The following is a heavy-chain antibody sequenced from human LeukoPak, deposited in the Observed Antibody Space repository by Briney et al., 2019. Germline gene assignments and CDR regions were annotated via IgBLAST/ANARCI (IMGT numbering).Heavy chain of an antibody. D-gene: IGHD5-18*01. CDR1: GYSFISYW. Sequence: GESLKISCKGSGYSFISYWIGWVRQTPGKGLEWMGIIYPGDSDTRYSPSFQGQVTISADKSITTAYLQWSSLKASDTAMYYCARPNTAGGYYYGMDVWGQGTTVTVSS. CDR3: ARPNTAGGYYYGMDV. J-gene: IGHJ6*02. CDR2: IYPGDSDT. V-gene: IGHV5-51*01.